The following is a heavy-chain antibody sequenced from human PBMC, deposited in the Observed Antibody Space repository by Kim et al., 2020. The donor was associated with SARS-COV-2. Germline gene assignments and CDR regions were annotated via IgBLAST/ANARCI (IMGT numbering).Heavy chain of an antibody. D-gene: IGHD3-10*01. Sequence: DSVKGRFTISSDNAKNSLDLQMNRLRAEDTALYYCAKGLLWIGDYQSFDYWGQRSLVTVSS. J-gene: IGHJ4*02. CDR3: AKGLLWIGDYQSFDY. V-gene: IGHV3-9*01.